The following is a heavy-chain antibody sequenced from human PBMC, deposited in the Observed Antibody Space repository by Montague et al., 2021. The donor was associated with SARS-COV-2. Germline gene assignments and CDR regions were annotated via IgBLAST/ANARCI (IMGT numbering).Heavy chain of an antibody. Sequence: ETLSLICTVSGGSMRDYYWSWIRQPPGEGLEWIGYIYYSGSTDYNPSLNSRVTLSLDTSKNQFSLNLRSVTAADTAFYYCARVHYYTGYVDSWGQGTLVSVSS. CDR1: GGSMRDYY. CDR2: IYYSGST. D-gene: IGHD3-22*01. J-gene: IGHJ4*02. CDR3: ARVHYYTGYVDS. V-gene: IGHV4-59*01.